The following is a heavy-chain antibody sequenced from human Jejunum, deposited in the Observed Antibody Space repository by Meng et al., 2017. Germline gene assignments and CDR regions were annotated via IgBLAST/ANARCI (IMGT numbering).Heavy chain of an antibody. D-gene: IGHD4-11*01. CDR2: ISGYNGDT. V-gene: IGHV1-18*01. CDR1: GYTFTSNV. J-gene: IGHJ4*02. Sequence: QIQLVRSGADVKEPGDSVKVSGKALGYTFTSNVIGWVRQAPGQGLEWMGWISGYNGDTNYAQKFQGRVSMTTDTSTSTAYMELRSLISDDTAVYYCAKDYYSDYVYDYWGQGTLVTVSS. CDR3: AKDYYSDYVYDY.